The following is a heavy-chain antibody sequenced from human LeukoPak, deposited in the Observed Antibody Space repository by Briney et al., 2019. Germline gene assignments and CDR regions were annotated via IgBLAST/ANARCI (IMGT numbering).Heavy chain of an antibody. Sequence: PGGSLRLSCAASGFTFSSYAISWVRQAPGKGLEWVSIISGSGGNTYNADSVKGRFTISRDNSKNTLYLQMNSLRAEDTAVYYCARGGWSGKPQRVDYWGEGTLITVSS. CDR1: GFTFSSYA. V-gene: IGHV3-23*01. CDR2: ISGSGGNT. CDR3: ARGGWSGKPQRVDY. D-gene: IGHD6-19*01. J-gene: IGHJ4*02.